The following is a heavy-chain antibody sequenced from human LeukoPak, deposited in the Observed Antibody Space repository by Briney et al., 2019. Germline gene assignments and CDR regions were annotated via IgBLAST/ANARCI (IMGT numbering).Heavy chain of an antibody. J-gene: IGHJ6*02. CDR3: ASDFWSGYPLPPTYYYYYGMDV. Sequence: SVTVSCKASGSTFSSYAIIWVRQAPRQGLECMGRIIHIFGIANFAQKLQGRFHLTVDKSKSTAYMELSSLRSEDTAVYYCASDFWSGYPLPPTYYYYYGMDVGGQGTTVSVSS. D-gene: IGHD3-3*01. CDR2: IIHIFGIA. CDR1: GSTFSSYA. V-gene: IGHV1-69*04.